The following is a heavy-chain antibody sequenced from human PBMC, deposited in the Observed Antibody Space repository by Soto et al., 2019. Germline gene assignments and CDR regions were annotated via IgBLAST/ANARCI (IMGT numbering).Heavy chain of an antibody. Sequence: SETLSLTCAVYGGSFSGYYWSWIRQPPGKGLEWIGEINHSGSTNYNPSLKSRVTISVDKSKNQLSLKLSYVTAADTAVYYCARGGSYYYYGMDVWGQGTTVTVS. CDR1: GGSFSGYY. CDR3: ARGGSYYYYGMDV. V-gene: IGHV4-34*01. D-gene: IGHD1-26*01. CDR2: INHSGST. J-gene: IGHJ6*02.